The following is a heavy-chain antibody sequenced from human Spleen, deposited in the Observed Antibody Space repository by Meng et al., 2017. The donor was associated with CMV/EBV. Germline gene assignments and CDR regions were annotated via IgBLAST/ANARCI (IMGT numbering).Heavy chain of an antibody. CDR3: ARDLGDGYTKEGDEGAFDI. Sequence: NSADWNWSRKAPSRGLEWLGRTYYRSKWYNDYAVSVKSRITINPDTSKNQFSLQLNSVTPEDTAVYYCARDLGDGYTKEGDEGAFDIWGQGTMVTVSS. CDR2: TYYRSKWYN. J-gene: IGHJ3*02. CDR1: NSAD. D-gene: IGHD5-24*01. V-gene: IGHV6-1*01.